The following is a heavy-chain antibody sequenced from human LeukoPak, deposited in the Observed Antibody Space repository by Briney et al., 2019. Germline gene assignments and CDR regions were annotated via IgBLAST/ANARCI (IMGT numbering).Heavy chain of an antibody. Sequence: SETLSLTCTVSGGSISSYYWGWIRQPPGKGLEWIGSIYHSGSTYYNPSLKSRVTISVDTSKNQFSLKLSSVTAADTAVYYCARVDSSGYYPTTVDYWGQGTLVTVSS. CDR1: GGSISSYY. D-gene: IGHD3-22*01. CDR3: ARVDSSGYYPTTVDY. J-gene: IGHJ4*02. V-gene: IGHV4-38-2*02. CDR2: IYHSGST.